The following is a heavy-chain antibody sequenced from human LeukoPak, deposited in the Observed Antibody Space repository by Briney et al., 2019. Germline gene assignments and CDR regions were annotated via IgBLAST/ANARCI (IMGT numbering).Heavy chain of an antibody. CDR1: GFSLSNFG. D-gene: IGHD2-21*01. CDR3: ANIPNSFVPDY. V-gene: IGHV3-30*02. Sequence: PGGCLRLSCTASGFSLSNFGMHWVRQAPGKGLEWVAFVEKDGSYEKYGDSVKGRFTISRDNSKSTLYLQMNSLRVEDTAVYYCANIPNSFVPDYWGQGSLVTVSS. CDR2: VEKDGSYE. J-gene: IGHJ4*02.